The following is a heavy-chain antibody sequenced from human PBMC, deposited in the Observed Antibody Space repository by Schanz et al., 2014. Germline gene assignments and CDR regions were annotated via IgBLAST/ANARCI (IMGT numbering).Heavy chain of an antibody. Sequence: DVQLLESGGGLVQPGGSLRLSCAASGFTFNSYAMTWVRQAPGKGLEWVSSISHSGGSKYYADSVKGRFTISRDNSENTLYLQMNSLSADDMAVFYCAKGMGYCSGGTCYDYYYYGLDVWGQGTTVTVSS. CDR2: ISHSGGSK. CDR3: AKGMGYCSGGTCYDYYYYGLDV. V-gene: IGHV3-23*01. D-gene: IGHD2-15*01. J-gene: IGHJ6*02. CDR1: GFTFNSYA.